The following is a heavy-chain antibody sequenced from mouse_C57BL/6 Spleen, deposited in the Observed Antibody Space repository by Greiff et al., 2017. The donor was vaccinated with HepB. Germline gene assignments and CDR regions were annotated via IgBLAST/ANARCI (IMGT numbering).Heavy chain of an antibody. CDR2: ISDGGSYT. D-gene: IGHD1-1*01. V-gene: IGHV5-4*01. CDR1: GFTFSSYA. CDR3: ARDRGTTVVATYWYFDV. J-gene: IGHJ1*03. Sequence: EVKVVESGGGLVKPGGSLKLSCAASGFTFSSYAMSWVRQTPEKRLEWVATISDGGSYTYYPDNVKGRFTISRDNAKNNLYLQMSHLKSEDTAMYYCARDRGTTVVATYWYFDVWGTGTTVTVSS.